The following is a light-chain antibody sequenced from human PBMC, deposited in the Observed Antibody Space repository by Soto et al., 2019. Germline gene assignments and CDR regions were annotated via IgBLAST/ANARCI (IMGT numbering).Light chain of an antibody. CDR1: QSLSNSE. V-gene: IGKV3-20*01. CDR3: QHYGYSSWP. CDR2: GAS. J-gene: IGKJ1*01. Sequence: EIVWTRAPGTLSLSPGERATLSCRASQSLSNSELAWYQQKPGQAPRLLIYGASSRATGIPDRFSGSGSGTDFARTISSLEPEGFAVDYRQHYGYSSWPFGQGSKGASK.